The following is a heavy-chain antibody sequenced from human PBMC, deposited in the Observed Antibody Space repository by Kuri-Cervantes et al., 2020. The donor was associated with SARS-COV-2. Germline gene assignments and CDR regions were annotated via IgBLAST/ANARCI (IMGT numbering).Heavy chain of an antibody. J-gene: IGHJ3*02. CDR1: GYTFTSYD. D-gene: IGHD3-22*01. CDR3: ARDFRGSNYYDSSGPHDAFDI. V-gene: IGHV1-8*03. CDR2: MNPNSGNT. Sequence: ASVKVSCKASGYTFTSYDINWVRQATGQGLEWMGWMNPNSGNTGYAQKFQGRVTITRNTSISTAYMELSSLRSEDTAVYYCARDFRGSNYYDSSGPHDAFDIWGQGTMVTVSS.